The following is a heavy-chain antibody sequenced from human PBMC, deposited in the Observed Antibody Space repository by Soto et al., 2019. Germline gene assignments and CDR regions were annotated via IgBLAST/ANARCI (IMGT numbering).Heavy chain of an antibody. CDR3: ARDFAYFDS. CDR1: GGSFKSGSYS. J-gene: IGHJ4*02. CDR2: VYHTGRT. Sequence: SETLSLTCTVSGGSFKSGSYSWSWIRQPPGEGLEWIGYVYHTGRTSYNPSLKSRVSISMDTSKNQFSLNLDSVTAADTAVYFCARDFAYFDSWGQGTLVTVSS. D-gene: IGHD3-3*01. V-gene: IGHV4-61*01.